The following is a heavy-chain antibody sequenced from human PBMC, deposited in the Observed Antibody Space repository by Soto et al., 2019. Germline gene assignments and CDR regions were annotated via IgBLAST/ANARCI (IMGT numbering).Heavy chain of an antibody. CDR3: AAPRDEYGSGVSWFTYGMDI. Sequence: GGSVRLSCLASGFTFSDFAMTWVRHVPGRGLEWVASLDGAGGSTYSAESVRGRFSISRDNSQNTLFLQMKRLTVDDTAIYYCAAPRDEYGSGVSWFTYGMDIWGQGTTVTVSS. CDR2: LDGAGGST. CDR1: GFTFSDFA. V-gene: IGHV3-23*01. J-gene: IGHJ6*02. D-gene: IGHD3-10*01.